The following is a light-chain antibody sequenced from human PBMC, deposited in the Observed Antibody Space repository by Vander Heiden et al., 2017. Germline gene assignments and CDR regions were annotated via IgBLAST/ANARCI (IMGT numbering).Light chain of an antibody. Sequence: EIVLTQSSATRSLTPGERATLSCRASQSVSSSLAWYQQKPGQAPRLLLYDASTSATGIPARFRRSGSWTDFTLTISSLVPAEYAVYYCQQRYEWPPLTFGGGTKVEIK. CDR2: DAS. CDR1: QSVSSS. J-gene: IGKJ4*01. V-gene: IGKV3-11*01. CDR3: QQRYEWPPLT.